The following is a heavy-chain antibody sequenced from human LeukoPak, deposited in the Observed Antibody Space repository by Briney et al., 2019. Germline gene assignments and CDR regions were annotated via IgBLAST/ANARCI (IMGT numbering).Heavy chain of an antibody. CDR3: AKRGVVIRVILVGFHREAYYFDS. D-gene: IGHD2-21*01. CDR1: GITLSNYG. Sequence: GGSLRLSCAVSGITLSNYGMSWVRQAPGKGLEWVAGISGSGGSTNYADSVKGRFTISRDSPKNTLFLQMNSLRAEDTAVYFCAKRGVVIRVILVGFHREAYYFDSWGQGALVIVSS. J-gene: IGHJ4*02. V-gene: IGHV3-23*01. CDR2: ISGSGGST.